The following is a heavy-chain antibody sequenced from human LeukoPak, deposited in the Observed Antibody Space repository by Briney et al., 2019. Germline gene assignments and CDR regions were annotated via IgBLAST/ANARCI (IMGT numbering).Heavy chain of an antibody. V-gene: IGHV3-9*01. CDR1: GFTFDGYA. CDR2: ISWNSGSI. CDR3: AKSGSGSYLGDGGAPLDY. J-gene: IGHJ4*02. D-gene: IGHD1-26*01. Sequence: GGSLRLSCAASGFTFDGYAMHWVRQAPGKGLEWVSGISWNSGSIGYADSVKGRFTISRDNAKNSLYLQMNSLRAEDPALYYCAKSGSGSYLGDGGAPLDYWGQGTQVTVSP.